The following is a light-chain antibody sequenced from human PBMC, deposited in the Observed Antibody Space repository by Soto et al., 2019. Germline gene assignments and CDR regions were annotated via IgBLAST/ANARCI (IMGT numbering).Light chain of an antibody. J-gene: IGKJ3*01. Sequence: EIVLTQSPGTLSLSPGDRATLSCRASHSINTSFLAWFQQKPGQAPRLLIYAASTRATGIPDRFSGSASETDFTLTINRLEPEDSEVYYCQHYASAPFSLGPGTKVDIK. CDR2: AAS. CDR3: QHYASAPFS. V-gene: IGKV3-20*01. CDR1: HSINTSF.